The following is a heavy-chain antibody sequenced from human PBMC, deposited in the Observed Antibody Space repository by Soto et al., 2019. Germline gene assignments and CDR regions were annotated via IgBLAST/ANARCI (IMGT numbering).Heavy chain of an antibody. CDR2: IYYSGST. D-gene: IGHD6-13*01. J-gene: IGHJ4*02. CDR1: GGSISSYY. CDR3: ARGHRSSWRVFDY. Sequence: SETLSLTCTVAGGSISSYYWRWIRQPPGKGLEWIGYIYYSGSTNYNPSLKSRVTISVDTSKNQFSLKLSSVTAADTAVYYCARGHRSSWRVFDYWGQGTLVTVSS. V-gene: IGHV4-59*01.